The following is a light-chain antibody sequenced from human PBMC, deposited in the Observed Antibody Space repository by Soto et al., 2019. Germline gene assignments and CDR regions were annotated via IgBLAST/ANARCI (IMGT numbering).Light chain of an antibody. V-gene: IGLV2-14*01. CDR1: SSDVGGYNS. CDR2: DVT. CDR3: SSFTSDITYV. Sequence: QSALTQPVSVSGSPGQSITIYCTGTSSDVGGYNSVSWYRQDPGKAPKLMIYDVTNRPSGVSNRFSGSKSGNTASLTISGLQAEDEADYYCSSFTSDITYVFGTGTQLTVL. J-gene: IGLJ1*01.